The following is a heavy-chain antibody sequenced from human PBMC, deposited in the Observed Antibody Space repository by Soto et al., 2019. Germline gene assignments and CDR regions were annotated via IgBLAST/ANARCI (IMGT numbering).Heavy chain of an antibody. CDR2: MNPNSGNT. Sequence: QVQLVQSGAEVKKPGASVKVSCKASGYTFTSYDINWVRLATGQGLEWMGWMNPNSGNTGYAQKFQGRVTMTRNTSISTVYMELSSLRSEDTAVYYCARGSEWRKAADYWGQGTLVTVSS. V-gene: IGHV1-8*01. CDR3: ARGSEWRKAADY. CDR1: GYTFTSYD. D-gene: IGHD3-3*01. J-gene: IGHJ4*02.